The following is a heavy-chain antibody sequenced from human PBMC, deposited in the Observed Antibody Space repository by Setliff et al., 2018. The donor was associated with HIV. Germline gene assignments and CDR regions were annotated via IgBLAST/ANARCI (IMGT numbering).Heavy chain of an antibody. D-gene: IGHD6-13*01. CDR2: IYHSGST. CDR3: ARDGGRTGYRSSSDQ. V-gene: IGHV4-38-2*02. CDR1: GFSISSGYY. Sequence: PSETLSLTCAVSGFSISSGYYWGWIRQPPGKGLEWIGTIYHSGSTYYSPSLMSRVTISVDTSKNQISLKLNSVTAADTAVYYCARDGGRTGYRSSSDQWGQGTLVTVSS. J-gene: IGHJ4*02.